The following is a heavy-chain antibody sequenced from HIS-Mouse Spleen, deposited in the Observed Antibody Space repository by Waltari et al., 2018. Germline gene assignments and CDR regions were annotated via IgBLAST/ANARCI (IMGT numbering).Heavy chain of an antibody. CDR2: IYYSGST. V-gene: IGHV4-39*07. CDR3: AREIPYSSSWYDWYFDL. Sequence: QLQLQESGPGLVKPSETLSLTCTVSGGSISSSSYYWCWIRQPPGKGLEWIGSIYYSGSTYYNPSLKSRVTISVDTSKKQFSLKLSSVTAADTAVYYCAREIPYSSSWYDWYFDLWGRGTLVTVSS. D-gene: IGHD6-13*01. J-gene: IGHJ2*01. CDR1: GGSISSSSYY.